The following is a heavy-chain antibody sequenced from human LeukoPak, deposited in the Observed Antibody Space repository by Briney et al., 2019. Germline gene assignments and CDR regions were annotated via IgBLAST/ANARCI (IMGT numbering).Heavy chain of an antibody. Sequence: GGSLRLSCAASGFTFSIYWMSWVRQAPGKGLEWVAVISYDGSNKYYADSVKGRFTISRDNSKNTLYLQMNSLRAEDTAVYYCARDVSDIVVVPAAYDPWGQGTLVTVSS. J-gene: IGHJ5*02. CDR2: ISYDGSNK. D-gene: IGHD2-2*01. V-gene: IGHV3-30-3*01. CDR1: GFTFSIYW. CDR3: ARDVSDIVVVPAAYDP.